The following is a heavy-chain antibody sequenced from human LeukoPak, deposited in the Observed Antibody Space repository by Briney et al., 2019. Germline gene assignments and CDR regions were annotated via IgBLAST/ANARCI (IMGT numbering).Heavy chain of an antibody. D-gene: IGHD5-18*01. CDR3: AKDLGGRIQLWDAFDI. J-gene: IGHJ3*02. Sequence: SGGSLRLSCAASGFTFSSYAMSWVRQAPGKGLEWVSAISGSGGSTYYADSVKGRFTISRDNSKNTLYLQMNSLRAEDTAVYYCAKDLGGRIQLWDAFDIWGQGTMVTVSS. V-gene: IGHV3-23*01. CDR1: GFTFSSYA. CDR2: ISGSGGST.